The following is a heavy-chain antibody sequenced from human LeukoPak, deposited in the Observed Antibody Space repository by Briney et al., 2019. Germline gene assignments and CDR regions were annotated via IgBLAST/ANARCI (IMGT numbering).Heavy chain of an antibody. CDR2: INHSGST. V-gene: IGHV4-34*01. CDR1: GGSFSGYY. CDR3: AREAGYYYDSSGYYFYYYYGMDV. Sequence: ASETLSLTCAVYGGSFSGYYWSWIRQPPGKGLEWIGEINHSGSTNYNPSLKSRVTISVDTSKNQFSLKLSSVTAADTAVYYCAREAGYYYDSSGYYFYYYYGMDVWGQGTTVTVSS. D-gene: IGHD3-22*01. J-gene: IGHJ6*02.